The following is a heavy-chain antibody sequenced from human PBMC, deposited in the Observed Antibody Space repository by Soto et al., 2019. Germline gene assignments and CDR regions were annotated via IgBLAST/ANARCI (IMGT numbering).Heavy chain of an antibody. CDR3: ARPNWNLDYYGMDV. J-gene: IGHJ6*02. D-gene: IGHD1-1*01. Sequence: PGGSLRLSCAASGFTFSSYWMSWVRQAPGKGLEWVANIKQDGSEKYYVDSVKGRFTISRDNAKNSLYLQMNSLRAEDTAVYYCARPNWNLDYYGMDVWGQGTTVTVS. V-gene: IGHV3-7*05. CDR1: GFTFSSYW. CDR2: IKQDGSEK.